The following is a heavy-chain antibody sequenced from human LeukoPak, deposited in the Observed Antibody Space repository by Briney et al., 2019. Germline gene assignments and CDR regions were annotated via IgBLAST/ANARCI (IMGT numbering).Heavy chain of an antibody. CDR2: ISWDGGST. Sequence: GGSLRLSCAASGFTFDDYTMHWVRQAPGKGLEWVSLISWDGGSTYYADSVKGRFTISRDNSKNYLYLQMNSLRTEDTALYYCAKEEGIGYFDYWGQGTLATVSS. CDR1: GFTFDDYT. V-gene: IGHV3-43*01. D-gene: IGHD2/OR15-2a*01. CDR3: AKEEGIGYFDY. J-gene: IGHJ4*02.